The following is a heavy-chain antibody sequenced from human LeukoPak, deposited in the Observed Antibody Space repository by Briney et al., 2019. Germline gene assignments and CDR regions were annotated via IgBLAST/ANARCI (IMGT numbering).Heavy chain of an antibody. J-gene: IGHJ4*02. Sequence: GGSLRLSCAASGFTFSSYAMSWVRQAPGKGLEWVSYISSSSSIIYYADSVKGRFTISRDNAKNSLYLQMNSLRAEDTAVYYCARGHGSLDYWGQGTLVTVSS. CDR1: GFTFSSYA. D-gene: IGHD5-24*01. CDR3: ARGHGSLDY. V-gene: IGHV3-48*01. CDR2: ISSSSSII.